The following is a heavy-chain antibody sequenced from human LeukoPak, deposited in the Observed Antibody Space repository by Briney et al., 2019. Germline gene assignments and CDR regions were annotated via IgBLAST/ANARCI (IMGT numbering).Heavy chain of an antibody. CDR2: ISWDGDST. CDR1: GFTFYDYA. D-gene: IGHD3-22*01. CDR3: ATAPYDSRGIFDY. J-gene: IGHJ4*02. V-gene: IGHV3-43D*03. Sequence: GGSLRLSCAASGFTFYDYAMHWVRQAPGKGLECVSLISWDGDSTYYADSVKGRFTISRDNNKNSLYLQMNSLRTEDSALYYCATAPYDSRGIFDYWGQGTLVTVSS.